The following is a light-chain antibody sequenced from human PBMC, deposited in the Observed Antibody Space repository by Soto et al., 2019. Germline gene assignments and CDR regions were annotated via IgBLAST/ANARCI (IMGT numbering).Light chain of an antibody. Sequence: DIQMTQSPSSLSSSVGDRFTITCRVSQGISSYLNWYRQKPGKVPKLLIYSASNLQSGVPSRFSGSGSGTDFTLTISCLQSEDFATYYCQQYYSYWWTFGQGTKVDIK. CDR3: QQYYSYWWT. CDR2: SAS. V-gene: IGKV1-27*01. CDR1: QGISSY. J-gene: IGKJ1*01.